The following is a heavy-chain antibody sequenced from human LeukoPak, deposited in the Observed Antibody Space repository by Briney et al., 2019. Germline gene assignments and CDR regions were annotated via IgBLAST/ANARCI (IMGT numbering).Heavy chain of an antibody. V-gene: IGHV4-59*11. Sequence: SETLSLTCAVSADSFSSHYWTWIRQSPGTGLEWIGYISYIGSTNYNPSLKSRVTISIDTSKNQFSLKLRSVTAADTAVYYCARSGGYSSSWSLWGQGTLVTVSS. J-gene: IGHJ4*02. CDR3: ARSGGYSSSWSL. D-gene: IGHD6-13*01. CDR2: ISYIGST. CDR1: ADSFSSHY.